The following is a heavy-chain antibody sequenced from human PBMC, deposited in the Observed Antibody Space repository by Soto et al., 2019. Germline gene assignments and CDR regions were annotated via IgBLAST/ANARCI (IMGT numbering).Heavy chain of an antibody. CDR3: ARDASIIMIVVVIPPVDYYYYGMDV. CDR1: GYTFTSYY. Sequence: ASVKVSCKASGYTFTSYYMHWVRQAPGQGLEWMGIINPSGGSTSYAQKFQGRVTMTRDTSTSTVYMELSSLRSEDTAVYYCARDASIIMIVVVIPPVDYYYYGMDVWGQGTTVTVSS. J-gene: IGHJ6*02. CDR2: INPSGGST. V-gene: IGHV1-46*03. D-gene: IGHD3-22*01.